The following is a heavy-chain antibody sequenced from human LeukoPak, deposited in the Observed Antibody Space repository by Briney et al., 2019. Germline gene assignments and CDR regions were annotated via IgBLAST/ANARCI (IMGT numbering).Heavy chain of an antibody. CDR1: GYTFTSYA. CDR3: ARDSYVSVVTMVRGVWFDP. V-gene: IGHV7-4-1*02. CDR2: INTNTGNP. J-gene: IGHJ5*02. D-gene: IGHD3-10*01. Sequence: ASVKVSCKASGYTFTSYAMNWVRQAPGQGLEWMGWINTNTGNPTYAQGFTGRFVFSLDTSVSTAYLQISSLKAEDTAVYYCARDSYVSVVTMVRGVWFDPWGQGTLVTVSS.